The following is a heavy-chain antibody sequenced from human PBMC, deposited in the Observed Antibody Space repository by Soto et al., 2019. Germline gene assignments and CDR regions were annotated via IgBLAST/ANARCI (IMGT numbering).Heavy chain of an antibody. V-gene: IGHV1-69*01. CDR3: ARLSRPNYYDTTGFFTDNWFDP. D-gene: IGHD3-22*01. J-gene: IGHJ5*02. CDR2: SIPIVETP. Sequence: QVQLVQSGAEVEKPGSSMKVSCKASGGTFNSYDINWVRQAPGQGLEWMGGSIPIVETPKYAQKFQGRVTINVDDYTNTVSMDLGSMRPEDPAMYYLARLSRPNYYDTTGFFTDNWFDPWGQATVVTVSS. CDR1: GGTFNSYD.